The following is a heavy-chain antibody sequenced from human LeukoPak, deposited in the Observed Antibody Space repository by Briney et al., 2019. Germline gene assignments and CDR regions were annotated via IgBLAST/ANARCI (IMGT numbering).Heavy chain of an antibody. CDR3: ARGLTLRSRFLERGMDV. CDR2: INHSGST. CDR1: GGSFSGYY. V-gene: IGHV4-34*01. D-gene: IGHD3-3*01. Sequence: SETLSLTCAVYGGSFSGYYWSWIRQPPGKGLEWIGEINHSGSTNYNPSLKSRVTISVDTSKNQFSLKLSSVTAADTAVYYCARGLTLRSRFLERGMDVWGQGTTVTVSS. J-gene: IGHJ6*02.